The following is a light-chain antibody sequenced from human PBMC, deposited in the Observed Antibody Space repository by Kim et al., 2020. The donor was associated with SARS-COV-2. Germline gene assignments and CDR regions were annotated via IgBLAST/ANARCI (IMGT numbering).Light chain of an antibody. CDR1: QSVSNT. J-gene: IGKJ2*01. V-gene: IGKV3-15*01. Sequence: EVVMTQSPATLSLSLGDRATLSCRASQSVSNTLAWYQQKPGQAPRLLIFDASSRATGVPPRFSGSGSGTEYTLTISGLQSEDFAVYYCQQYSKWPPYTFGQGTKLEIK. CDR2: DAS. CDR3: QQYSKWPPYT.